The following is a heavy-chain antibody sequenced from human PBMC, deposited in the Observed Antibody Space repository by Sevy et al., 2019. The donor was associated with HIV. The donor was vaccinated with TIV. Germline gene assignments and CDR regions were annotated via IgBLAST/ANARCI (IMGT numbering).Heavy chain of an antibody. V-gene: IGHV3-11*01. CDR1: GFTFSDYY. Sequence: GGSLRLSCAASGFTFSDYYMSWIRQAPGKGLEWVSYISSSGSTIYYADSVKGRFTISRDNAKNSLYLQMNSLRAEDTAGYYCARVRSGEAIAAAGPLDYWGQGTLVTVSS. J-gene: IGHJ4*02. CDR2: ISSSGSTI. D-gene: IGHD6-13*01. CDR3: ARVRSGEAIAAAGPLDY.